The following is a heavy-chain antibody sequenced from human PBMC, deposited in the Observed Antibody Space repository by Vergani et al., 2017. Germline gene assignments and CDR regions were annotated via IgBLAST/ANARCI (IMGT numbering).Heavy chain of an antibody. CDR3: ARAIAAAGTLPAFDY. Sequence: QVQLQESGPGLVKPSQTLSLTCTVSGGSLSSGSYYWSWIRQPAGKGLEWIGRIYYSGSTYDNPSLKSRVTISVDTSKNQFSLKLSSVTAADTAVYYCARAIAAAGTLPAFDYWGQGTLVTVSS. V-gene: IGHV4-61*02. CDR2: IYYSGST. CDR1: GGSLSSGSYY. J-gene: IGHJ4*02. D-gene: IGHD6-13*01.